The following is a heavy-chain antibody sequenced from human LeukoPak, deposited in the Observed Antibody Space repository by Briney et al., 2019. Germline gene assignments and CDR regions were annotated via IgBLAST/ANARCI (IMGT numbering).Heavy chain of an antibody. D-gene: IGHD2-8*01. CDR2: ISYSGST. CDR3: ARRAIVLMGFDY. V-gene: IGHV4-59*08. J-gene: IGHJ4*02. CDR1: GGSISSSY. Sequence: SETLSLTCTVSGGSISSSYWSWLRPPPGRGLGWIGYISYSGSTNYNPSLKSRVTISVDTSKNQFSLKLSSVTAADTAVYYCARRAIVLMGFDYWGQGTLVTVSS.